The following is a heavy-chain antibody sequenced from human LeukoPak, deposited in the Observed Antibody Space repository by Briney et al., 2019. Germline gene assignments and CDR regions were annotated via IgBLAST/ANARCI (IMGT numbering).Heavy chain of an antibody. CDR3: AKLTRGYCSSTACPNWFDP. CDR1: GFTFSSYA. Sequence: GGSLRLSCAASGFTFSSYAMSWVRHAPGEGLEWVSAISDSGGTTYYADSVKGRFTISRDNSKNTLYLQVNSLRGEDTAVYYCAKLTRGYCSSTACPNWFDPGGQGTLVTVSS. J-gene: IGHJ5*02. CDR2: ISDSGGTT. V-gene: IGHV3-23*01. D-gene: IGHD2-2*01.